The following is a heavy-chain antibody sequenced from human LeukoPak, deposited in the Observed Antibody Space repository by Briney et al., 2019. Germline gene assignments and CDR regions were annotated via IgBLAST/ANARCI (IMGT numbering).Heavy chain of an antibody. Sequence: GGSLRLSCAASGFTFSSYAMSWVRQAPGKGLEWVSAISGSGGSTYYADSVKGRFTISRDNSKNTLYLQMNSLRAEDTAVYYCAKDYGFDDSSGYYYGGLDYWAREPWSPSPQ. CDR2: ISGSGGST. J-gene: IGHJ4*02. CDR3: AKDYGFDDSSGYYYGGLDY. CDR1: GFTFSSYA. V-gene: IGHV3-23*01. D-gene: IGHD3-22*01.